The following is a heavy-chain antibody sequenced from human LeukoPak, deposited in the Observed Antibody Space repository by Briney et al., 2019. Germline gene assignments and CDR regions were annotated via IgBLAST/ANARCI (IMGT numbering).Heavy chain of an antibody. CDR3: AKPIFGIDGYYFDY. D-gene: IGHD3-3*01. CDR2: IGGSSTSL. V-gene: IGHV3-21*01. J-gene: IGHJ4*02. Sequence: GGSLRLSCAASGFTFSTYAMNWVRQAPGEGLEWVSSIGGSSTSLYYADSLKGRFTISRDNAKNSLYLQVNSLRAEDTAVYYCAKPIFGIDGYYFDYWGQGTLVTVSS. CDR1: GFTFSTYA.